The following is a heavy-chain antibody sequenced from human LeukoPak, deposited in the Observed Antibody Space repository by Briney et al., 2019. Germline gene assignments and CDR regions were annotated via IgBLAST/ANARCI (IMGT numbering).Heavy chain of an antibody. CDR1: GGSFSGYY. CDR2: INHSGST. V-gene: IGHV4-34*01. Sequence: PSETLSLTCAVYGGSFSGYYWSWIRQPPGKGLEWTGEINHSGSTNYNPSLKSRVTISVDTSKNQFSLKLSSVTAADTAVHYCARRSSWYTYYFDYWGQGTLVTVSS. CDR3: ARRSSWYTYYFDY. D-gene: IGHD6-13*01. J-gene: IGHJ4*02.